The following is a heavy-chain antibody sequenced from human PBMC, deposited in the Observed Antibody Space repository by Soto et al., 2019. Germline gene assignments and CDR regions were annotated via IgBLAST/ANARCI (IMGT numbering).Heavy chain of an antibody. Sequence: HPGGSLRLSCAASGFTFSSYAMHWVRQAPGKGLEWVAVISYDGSNKYYADSVKGRFTISRDNSKNTLYLQMNSLRAEDTAVYYCARESPRGYYFDYWGQGTLVTVSS. V-gene: IGHV3-30-3*01. CDR2: ISYDGSNK. J-gene: IGHJ4*02. CDR3: ARESPRGYYFDY. D-gene: IGHD3-10*01. CDR1: GFTFSSYA.